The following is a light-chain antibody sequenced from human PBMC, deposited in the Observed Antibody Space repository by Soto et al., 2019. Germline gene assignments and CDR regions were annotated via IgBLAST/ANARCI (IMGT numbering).Light chain of an antibody. V-gene: IGLV2-23*02. CDR1: SSDDGSYNL. J-gene: IGLJ1*01. CDR2: EVS. CDR3: CSYAGSSTPYV. Sequence: QSALTQTASVSGSPGQSITISCTGTSSDDGSYNLVSWYQQHPGKAPKLMIYEVSKRPSGVSNRFSGSKSGNTASLTISGLQAVDEADYYCCSYAGSSTPYVFGTGTKVTVL.